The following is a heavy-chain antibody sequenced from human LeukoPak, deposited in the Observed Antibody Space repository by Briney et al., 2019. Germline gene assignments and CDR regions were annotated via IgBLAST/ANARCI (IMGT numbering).Heavy chain of an antibody. CDR1: GYTFTGYY. J-gene: IGHJ3*01. D-gene: IGHD2-21*02. CDR3: ARDQVDTFYGDHTGGLYAFDG. V-gene: IGHV1-2*02. Sequence: SVKVSCKASGYTFTGYYMHWVRHAPGQGLGWMGWINTNSSGTNYAQNFQDRVTTNRDTSISTAYMELSRLRSADTAVYYCARDQVDTFYGDHTGGLYAFDGWGQGTMVTVSS. CDR2: INTNSSGT.